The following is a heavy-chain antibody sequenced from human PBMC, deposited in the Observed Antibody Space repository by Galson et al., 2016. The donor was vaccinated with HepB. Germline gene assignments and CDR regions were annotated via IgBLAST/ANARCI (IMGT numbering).Heavy chain of an antibody. CDR3: AKDRISSGYDFPFDY. CDR1: GFIFSSYG. V-gene: IGHV3-30*18. Sequence: SLRLSCAASGFIFSSYGMHWVRQAPGKGQEWVAVISYDGSKKYYADSVKGRFTVSRDNSKNTLYLQMNSLRAEDTAVYYCAKDRISSGYDFPFDYWGQGTLVTVSS. CDR2: ISYDGSKK. J-gene: IGHJ4*02. D-gene: IGHD3-22*01.